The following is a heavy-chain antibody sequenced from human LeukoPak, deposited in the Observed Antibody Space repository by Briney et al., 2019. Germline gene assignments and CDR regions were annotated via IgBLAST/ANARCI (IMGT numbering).Heavy chain of an antibody. CDR3: AREVEMATSYFDY. V-gene: IGHV1-69*15. Sequence: ASVKVSCKASGGTFSSYAISWVRQAPGQGLEWMGRIIPIFGTANYAQKFQGRVTITADESTSTAYMELSSLRSEDTAVYYCAREVEMATSYFDYWGQGTLVTVSS. D-gene: IGHD5-24*01. CDR1: GGTFSSYA. CDR2: IIPIFGTA. J-gene: IGHJ4*02.